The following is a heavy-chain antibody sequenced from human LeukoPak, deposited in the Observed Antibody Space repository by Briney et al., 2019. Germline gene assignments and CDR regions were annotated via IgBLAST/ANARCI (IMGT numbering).Heavy chain of an antibody. CDR1: GYTFTGYY. J-gene: IGHJ3*02. CDR2: IYPHSGGT. V-gene: IGHV1-2*02. Sequence: ASVKVSCKASGYTFTGYYIHWVRQAPGQGLEWMGWIYPHSGGTDYAQKFQGRVTMTRDTSISTAYMELSRLRSDDTAVYYCAKARVGIRGVYPTGAFDIWGQGTMVTVSS. CDR3: AKARVGIRGVYPTGAFDI. D-gene: IGHD3-10*01.